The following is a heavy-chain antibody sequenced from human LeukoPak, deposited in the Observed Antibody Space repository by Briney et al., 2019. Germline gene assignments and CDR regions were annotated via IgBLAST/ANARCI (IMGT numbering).Heavy chain of an antibody. CDR3: ARRLSGGWYSSPFDY. CDR2: INHSGST. Sequence: PGGSLRLSCAASGFTFSSYGMSWIRQPPGKGLEWIGEINHSGSTNYNPSLKSRVTISVDTSKNQFSLKLTSVTAADTAVYYCARRLSGGWYSSPFDYWGQGTLVTVSS. V-gene: IGHV4-34*01. D-gene: IGHD6-19*01. J-gene: IGHJ4*02. CDR1: GFTFSSYG.